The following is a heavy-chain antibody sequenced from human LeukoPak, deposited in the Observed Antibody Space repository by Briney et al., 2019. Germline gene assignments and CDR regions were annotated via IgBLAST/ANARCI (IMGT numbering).Heavy chain of an antibody. CDR2: INHSGST. J-gene: IGHJ4*02. V-gene: IGHV4-34*01. Sequence: SETLSLTCAVCGGSFSGYYWSWIRQPPGKGLEWIGEINHSGSTNYNPSLKSRVTISVDTSKNQFSLKLISVTAADTAVYYCAREGWDSSGYYYPFDYWGQGTLVTVSS. CDR3: AREGWDSSGYYYPFDY. D-gene: IGHD3-22*01. CDR1: GGSFSGYY.